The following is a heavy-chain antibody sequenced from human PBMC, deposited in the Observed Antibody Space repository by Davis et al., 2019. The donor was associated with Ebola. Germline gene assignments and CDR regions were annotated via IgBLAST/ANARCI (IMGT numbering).Heavy chain of an antibody. J-gene: IGHJ3*02. D-gene: IGHD6-13*01. V-gene: IGHV4-39*01. CDR2: IYYSGST. Sequence: MPSETLSLTCTVFGNSLSRSYYYWGWIRQPPGKGLEWIGSIYYSGSTYYNPSLKSRVTISVDTSKNQISLKLRSVTAADRSVFYCAGAGYSSTWDPGAFEIWGQGTLVPVSS. CDR3: AGAGYSSTWDPGAFEI. CDR1: GNSLSRSYYY.